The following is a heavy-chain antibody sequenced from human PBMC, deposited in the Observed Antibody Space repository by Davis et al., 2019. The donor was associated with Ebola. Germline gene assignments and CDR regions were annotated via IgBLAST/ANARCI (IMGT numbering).Heavy chain of an antibody. CDR2: IYYSGST. CDR1: GGSISSSSYY. V-gene: IGHV4-39*01. J-gene: IGHJ5*02. Sequence: MPSETLSLTCTVSGGSISSSSYYWGWIRQPPWKGLEWIGSIYYSGSTYYNPSLKSRVTISVDTSKNQFSLKLSSVTAADTAVYYCARQDRGVVSPWGQGTLVTVSS. D-gene: IGHD3-3*01. CDR3: ARQDRGVVSP.